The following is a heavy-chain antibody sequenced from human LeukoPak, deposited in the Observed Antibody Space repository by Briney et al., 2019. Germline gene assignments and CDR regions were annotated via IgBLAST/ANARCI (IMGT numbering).Heavy chain of an antibody. D-gene: IGHD1-26*01. V-gene: IGHV1-2*06. J-gene: IGHJ4*02. CDR1: GYTFTGYY. CDR2: INPNSGGT. CDR3: ARAKGSGSYYVIDY. Sequence: ASVKVSCMASGYTFTGYYMHWVRQAPGQGLEWMGRINPNSGGTNYAQKFQGRVTMTRDTSISTAYMELSRLTSDDTAVYYCARAKGSGSYYVIDYWGQGTLVTVSS.